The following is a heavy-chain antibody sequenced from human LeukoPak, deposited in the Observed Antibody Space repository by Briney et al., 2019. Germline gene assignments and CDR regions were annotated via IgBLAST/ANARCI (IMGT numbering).Heavy chain of an antibody. V-gene: IGHV1-24*01. CDR2: FETVDGET. J-gene: IGHJ5*02. Sequence: GSPRVSCELSVHTLSELLMHWGRQAPGPGREWRGGFETVDGETIYAQKFQGRVTMPEDTSTDTAYMELSSLRTEDTAVYYGAAGGISWYVLNNNWFDPWGQGTLVTVSS. CDR3: AAGGISWYVLNNNWFDP. CDR1: VHTLSELL. D-gene: IGHD6-13*01.